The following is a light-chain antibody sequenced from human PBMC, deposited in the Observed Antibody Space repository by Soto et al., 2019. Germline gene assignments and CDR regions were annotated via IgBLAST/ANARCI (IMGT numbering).Light chain of an antibody. V-gene: IGLV1-40*01. Sequence: QSVLAQPPSVSGAPGQKVTISCTGSSSNIGAGYDLHWYQQLPGTAPKLLLYGNSNRPSGVPDRFSGSKSGTSASLAITGLQAEDEADYYCQSYASSLSAYVFGPGTKVTVL. CDR1: SSNIGAGYD. CDR3: QSYASSLSAYV. CDR2: GNS. J-gene: IGLJ1*01.